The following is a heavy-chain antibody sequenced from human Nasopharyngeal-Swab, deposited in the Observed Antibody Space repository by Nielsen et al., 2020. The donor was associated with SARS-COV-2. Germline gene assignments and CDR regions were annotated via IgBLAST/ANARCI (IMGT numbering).Heavy chain of an antibody. CDR1: GYTFTSYY. Sequence: ASVKVSCKASGYTFTSYYMHWVRQAPGQGLEWMGIINPSGGSTSYAQKFQGRVTMTRDTSTSTVYMELSSLRSEDTAVYCCAREPGDGVSWFDPWGQGTLVTVSS. J-gene: IGHJ5*02. D-gene: IGHD3-10*01. CDR3: AREPGDGVSWFDP. CDR2: INPSGGST. V-gene: IGHV1-46*01.